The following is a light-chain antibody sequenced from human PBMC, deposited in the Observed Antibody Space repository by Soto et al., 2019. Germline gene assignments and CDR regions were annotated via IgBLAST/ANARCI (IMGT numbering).Light chain of an antibody. CDR2: GAV. CDR3: CSYAGPDILFL. J-gene: IGLJ2*01. Sequence: QSVLTQPASVSGSLGQSITISCTATTADVASSDFVSWYQQHPGRAPQLMIYGAVKRPSGISDRFSGSKSGNRASLTNSWLQADDEADYYCCSYAGPDILFLFGGGTKLTVL. CDR1: TADVASSDF. V-gene: IGLV2-23*01.